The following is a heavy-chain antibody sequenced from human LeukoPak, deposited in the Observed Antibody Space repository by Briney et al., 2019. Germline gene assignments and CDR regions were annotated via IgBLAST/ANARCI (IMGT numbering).Heavy chain of an antibody. CDR1: GYTFTSYY. V-gene: IGHV1-46*01. CDR2: INPSGGST. J-gene: IGHJ6*01. Sequence: ASVKVSCKASGYTFTSYYMHWVRQAPGQGLEWMGIINPSGGSTSYAQKFQGRVTMTRDTSTSTVYMELSSLRSEDTAVYYCARDPVGATLYYYYGIYVWGQGATVTDSS. CDR3: ARDPVGATLYYYYGIYV. D-gene: IGHD1-26*01.